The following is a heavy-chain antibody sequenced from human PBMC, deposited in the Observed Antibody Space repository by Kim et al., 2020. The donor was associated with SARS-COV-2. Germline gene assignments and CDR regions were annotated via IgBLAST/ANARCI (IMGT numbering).Heavy chain of an antibody. CDR1: GGSISSGSYY. CDR2: IYTSGST. J-gene: IGHJ6*02. CDR3: ARDRRFEGYYYGMDV. D-gene: IGHD3-10*01. Sequence: SETLSLTCTVSGGSISSGSYYWSWIRQPAGKGLEWIGRIYTSGSTNYNPSLKSRVTISVDTSKNQFSLKLSSVTAADTAVYYCARDRRFEGYYYGMDVWGQGTTVTVSS. V-gene: IGHV4-61*02.